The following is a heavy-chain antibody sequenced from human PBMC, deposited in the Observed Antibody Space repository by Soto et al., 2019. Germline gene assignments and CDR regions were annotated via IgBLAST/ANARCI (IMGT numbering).Heavy chain of an antibody. Sequence: SGPTLVNPTQTLTLTCTFSGFSLNTNKMCVTWIRQPPGKALEWLARIDWDDEKHYSRSLKTRLTISKDTSKNQVVLTMTNMDPVDTATYYCTRIPLSLNAFDVWGQGTMVTVSS. J-gene: IGHJ3*01. CDR3: TRIPLSLNAFDV. CDR1: GFSLNTNKMC. V-gene: IGHV2-70*11. CDR2: IDWDDEK. D-gene: IGHD3-16*01.